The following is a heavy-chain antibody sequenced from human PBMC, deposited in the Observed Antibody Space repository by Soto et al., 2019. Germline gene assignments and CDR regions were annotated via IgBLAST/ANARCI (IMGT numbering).Heavy chain of an antibody. J-gene: IGHJ6*02. CDR3: ARDGKDIVVVPAAKGNYYGMDV. CDR1: GYTFTSYD. CDR2: MNPNGGNT. D-gene: IGHD2-2*01. Sequence: GASVKVSCKASGYTFTSYDINWVRHATGQGLEWMGWMNPNGGNTGYAQKFQGRVTMTRDTSMSTVYMELSSLRSEDTAVYYCARDGKDIVVVPAAKGNYYGMDVWGQGTTVTVSS. V-gene: IGHV1-8*01.